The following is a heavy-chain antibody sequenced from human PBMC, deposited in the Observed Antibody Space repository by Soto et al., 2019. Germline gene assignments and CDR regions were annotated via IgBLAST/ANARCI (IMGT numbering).Heavy chain of an antibody. CDR1: GFTFSSYA. J-gene: IGHJ5*02. CDR3: AKNVGATYDILTGYYRFPSDP. V-gene: IGHV3-23*01. Sequence: PGGSLRLSCAASGFTFSSYAMSWVRQAPGKGLEWVSAISGSGGSTYYADSVKGRFTISRDNSKNTLYLQMNSLRAEDTAVYYCAKNVGATYDILTGYYRFPSDPWGQGTQVTDSS. D-gene: IGHD3-9*01. CDR2: ISGSGGST.